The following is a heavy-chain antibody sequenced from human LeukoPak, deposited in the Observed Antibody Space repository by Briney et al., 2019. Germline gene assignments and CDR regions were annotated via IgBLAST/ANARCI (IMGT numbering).Heavy chain of an antibody. Sequence: GASVKVSCKASGYTFTGYYMHWVRQAPGQGLEWMGWINPNSGGTNYAQKFQGRVTMTRDTSISTAYMELSRLRSDDTAVYYCARARVSYYYDSSAPHDYWGQGTLVTVSS. CDR3: ARARVSYYYDSSAPHDY. V-gene: IGHV1-2*02. J-gene: IGHJ4*02. D-gene: IGHD3-22*01. CDR1: GYTFTGYY. CDR2: INPNSGGT.